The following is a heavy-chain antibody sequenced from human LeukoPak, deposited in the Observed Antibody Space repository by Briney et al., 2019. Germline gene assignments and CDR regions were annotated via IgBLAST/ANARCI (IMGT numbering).Heavy chain of an antibody. CDR2: ISGSGDTI. CDR1: GFTFSRYE. J-gene: IGHJ4*02. D-gene: IGHD2-15*01. Sequence: GGSLRLSCAASGFTFSRYEMNWVRQAPGKGLEWISYISGSGDTIYYADSVKGRFTISRDNAKNSLYLPMNSLRAEDTAVYYCARDNLPVSGGRCYFDYWGQGTLVTVSS. CDR3: ARDNLPVSGGRCYFDY. V-gene: IGHV3-48*03.